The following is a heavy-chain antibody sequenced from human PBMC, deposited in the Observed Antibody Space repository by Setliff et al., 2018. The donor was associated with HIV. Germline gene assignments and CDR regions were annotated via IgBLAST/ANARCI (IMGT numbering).Heavy chain of an antibody. CDR3: AKTQTVITVYGPFDS. D-gene: IGHD4-4*01. CDR2: ISGSGDIT. V-gene: IGHV3-23*01. CDR1: GFNFRSYA. J-gene: IGHJ4*02. Sequence: GGSLRLSCAVSGFNFRSYAVSWVRQAPGKGLEWVSVISGSGDITYYRESVKGRFTVSRDNSNNTVYLQMNSLRAEDTAMYYCAKTQTVITVYGPFDSWGQGTPVTVSS.